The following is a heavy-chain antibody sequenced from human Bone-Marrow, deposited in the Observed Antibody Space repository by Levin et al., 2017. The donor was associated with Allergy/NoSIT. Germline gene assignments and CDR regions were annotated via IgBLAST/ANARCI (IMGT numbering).Heavy chain of an antibody. Sequence: GESLKISCAVSGLTFSSYTMNWVRQAPGKGLEWVSSISNGSSYIYYADSVKGRFTISRDNPKNSLYLQMNSLRAEDTAVYYCARGPDYYDSRGYVYDAPHDYWGQGTLVTVSS. D-gene: IGHD3-22*01. J-gene: IGHJ4*02. CDR1: GLTFSSYT. CDR3: ARGPDYYDSRGYVYDAPHDY. V-gene: IGHV3-21*01. CDR2: ISNGSSYI.